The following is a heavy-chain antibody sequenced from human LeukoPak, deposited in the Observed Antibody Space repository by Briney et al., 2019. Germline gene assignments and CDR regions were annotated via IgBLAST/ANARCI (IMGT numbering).Heavy chain of an antibody. CDR3: ARDGRGVPNYFDY. CDR1: GFTFSSYA. Sequence: GGSLRLSCAASGFTFSSYAMHWVRQAPGKGLEWVAVISYDGSNKYYADSVKGRFTISRDNSKNTLYLQMNSLRAEDTAVYYCARDGRGVPNYFDYWGQGTLVTVSS. CDR2: ISYDGSNK. J-gene: IGHJ4*02. D-gene: IGHD1-26*01. V-gene: IGHV3-30-3*01.